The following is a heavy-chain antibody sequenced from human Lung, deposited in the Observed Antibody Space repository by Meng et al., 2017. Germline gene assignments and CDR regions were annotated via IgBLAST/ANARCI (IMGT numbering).Heavy chain of an antibody. Sequence: QVMLQQWGGGLLKPSETLSLTCVVSGGSFSDDYLSWIRQPPGKGLEWIGEINHSGSTNYNPSLESRATISVDTSQNNLSLKLSSVTAADSAVYYCARGPTTMAHDFDYWGQGTLVTVSS. CDR1: GGSFSDDY. V-gene: IGHV4-34*01. J-gene: IGHJ4*02. CDR2: INHSGST. D-gene: IGHD4-11*01. CDR3: ARGPTTMAHDFDY.